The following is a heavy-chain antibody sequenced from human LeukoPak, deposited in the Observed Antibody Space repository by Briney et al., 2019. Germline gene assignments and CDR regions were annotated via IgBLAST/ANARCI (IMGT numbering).Heavy chain of an antibody. J-gene: IGHJ5*02. CDR1: GYIFTNHG. CDR2: ISTYRGNT. Sequence: ASVTVSCKASGYIFTNHGISWVRQAPGQGLEWMGWISTYRGNTNYAEKFQGRVTMTADTFTSTAYMELRNLRFDDTGVYYCAKAAGWEYGDYERRFDPWGQGTLVTVSS. V-gene: IGHV1-18*04. CDR3: AKAAGWEYGDYERRFDP. D-gene: IGHD4-17*01.